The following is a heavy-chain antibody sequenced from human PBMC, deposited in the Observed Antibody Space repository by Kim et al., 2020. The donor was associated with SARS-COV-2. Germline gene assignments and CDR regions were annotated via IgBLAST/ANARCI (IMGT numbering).Heavy chain of an antibody. Sequence: YADSVKGRFTISRDNAKNSLYLQMNSLRDEDTAVYYCARDIPFCPMALNNWGQGTLVTVSS. CDR3: ARDIPFCPMALNN. D-gene: IGHD3-10*01. J-gene: IGHJ4*02. V-gene: IGHV3-48*02.